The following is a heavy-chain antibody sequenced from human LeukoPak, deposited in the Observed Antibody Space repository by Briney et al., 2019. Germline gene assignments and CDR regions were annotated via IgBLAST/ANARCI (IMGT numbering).Heavy chain of an antibody. CDR1: GGSINSHY. V-gene: IGHV4-4*08. CDR2: IYSTGKN. J-gene: IGHJ4*02. Sequence: SETLSLTCAVSGGSINSHYWGWIRQPPGKGLQWIGDIYSTGKNNYNPSLKSRVTISLDTSKSHLSLNLTSVLAADTTIYYCVGRDTGWNYFDYWGQGILVTVSS. CDR3: VGRDTGWNYFDY. D-gene: IGHD6-19*01.